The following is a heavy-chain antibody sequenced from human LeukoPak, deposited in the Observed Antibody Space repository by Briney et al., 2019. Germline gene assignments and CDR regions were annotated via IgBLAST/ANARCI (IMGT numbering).Heavy chain of an antibody. J-gene: IGHJ6*02. CDR2: IKEDGSDK. CDR3: ARGWDFSYYYNYHGMDV. V-gene: IGHV3-7*01. CDR1: GFTFSSYW. Sequence: SGGSLRLSCEASGFTFSSYWMNWVRQAPGKGLEWVANIKEDGSDKYYMDSVKGRFTLSRDNARHSLYLQMNSLRVEDTAVYYCARGWDFSYYYNYHGMDVWGQGTTVTVSS. D-gene: IGHD1-26*01.